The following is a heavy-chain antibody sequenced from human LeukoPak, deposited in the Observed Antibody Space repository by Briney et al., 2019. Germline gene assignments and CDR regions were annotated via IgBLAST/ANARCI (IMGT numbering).Heavy chain of an antibody. V-gene: IGHV3-23*01. D-gene: IGHD3-22*01. CDR2: ISGSGGST. Sequence: GGSLRLSCAASGFTFSSYAMSWVRQAPGKGLEWVSAISGSGGSTYYADSVKGRFTISRDNSKNTLYLQMNSLRAEDTAVYYCARDRGYYHDSSGYYDYWGQGTLVTVSS. CDR3: ARDRGYYHDSSGYYDY. J-gene: IGHJ4*02. CDR1: GFTFSSYA.